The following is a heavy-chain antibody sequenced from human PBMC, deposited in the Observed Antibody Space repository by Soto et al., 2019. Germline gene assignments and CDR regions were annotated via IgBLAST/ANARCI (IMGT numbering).Heavy chain of an antibody. CDR3: ARFPTVTTDWYFDL. Sequence: QVQLQESGPGLVKPSQTLSLTCTVSGGSISSGGYYWSWIRQHPGKGLEWIGYIYYSGSTYYNPYLKSPVTISVDTSKNQFSLKLSSVTAADTAVYYCARFPTVTTDWYFDLWGRGTLVTVSS. CDR1: GGSISSGGYY. CDR2: IYYSGST. V-gene: IGHV4-31*01. J-gene: IGHJ2*01. D-gene: IGHD4-17*01.